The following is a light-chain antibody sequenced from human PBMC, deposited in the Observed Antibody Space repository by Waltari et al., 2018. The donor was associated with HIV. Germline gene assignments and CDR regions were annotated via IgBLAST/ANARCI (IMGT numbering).Light chain of an antibody. V-gene: IGLV1-44*01. J-gene: IGLJ1*01. CDR3: AAWDDSLNGEV. Sequence: QSVLTQPPSASGTPGQRVTISCSGSSSNIGSNTVNWYHQLPGAAPELLIYSNNRRPSGVPDRFSGSKSGTSASLAISGLQSEDEADYYCAAWDDSLNGEVFGTGTKVSVL. CDR2: SNN. CDR1: SSNIGSNT.